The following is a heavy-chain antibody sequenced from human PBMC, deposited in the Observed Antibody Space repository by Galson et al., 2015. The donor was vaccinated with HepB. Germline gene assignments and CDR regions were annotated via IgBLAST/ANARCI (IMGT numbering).Heavy chain of an antibody. CDR1: GGSIISYY. J-gene: IGHJ3*02. Sequence: ETLSLTCSVSGGSIISYYWNWIRQPAGKGLEWIGRIKTSGTTNYNPSLKSRVTISVDMSKSQFSLNLRSVTAADTAVYYCARIRADAFDIWGQGTMITVSS. V-gene: IGHV4-4*07. CDR3: ARIRADAFDI. CDR2: IKTSGTT.